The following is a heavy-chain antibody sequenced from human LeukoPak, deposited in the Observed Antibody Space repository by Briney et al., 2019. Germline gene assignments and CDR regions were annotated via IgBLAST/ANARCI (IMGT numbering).Heavy chain of an antibody. Sequence: SGGSLRLSCAASGCTFSSYWMHWVRQAPGKGLVWVSRINSDGSSTSYADSVKGRFTISRDKAKNTLYLQMNSLRAEDTAVYYCARDPSSSWYYYYYYMDVWGKGTTVTISS. V-gene: IGHV3-74*01. CDR2: INSDGSST. CDR1: GCTFSSYW. CDR3: ARDPSSSWYYYYYYMDV. J-gene: IGHJ6*03. D-gene: IGHD6-13*01.